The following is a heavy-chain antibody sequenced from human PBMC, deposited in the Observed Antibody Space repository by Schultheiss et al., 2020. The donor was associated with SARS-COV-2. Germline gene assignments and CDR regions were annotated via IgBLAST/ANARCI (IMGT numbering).Heavy chain of an antibody. D-gene: IGHD2-21*01. Sequence: GGSLRLSCAASGFTFSSYGMHWVRQAPGKGLEWVAVIWYDGSNKYYADSVKGRFTISRDNSKNTLYLQMNSLRPEDTAVYYCAKDYCGGDCSMFDYWGQGTLVTVSS. V-gene: IGHV3-30*02. CDR1: GFTFSSYG. CDR2: IWYDGSNK. J-gene: IGHJ4*02. CDR3: AKDYCGGDCSMFDY.